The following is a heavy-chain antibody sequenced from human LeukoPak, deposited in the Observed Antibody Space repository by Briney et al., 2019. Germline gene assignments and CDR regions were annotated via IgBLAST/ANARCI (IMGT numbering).Heavy chain of an antibody. V-gene: IGHV4-34*01. J-gene: IGHJ6*03. CDR2: INHSGST. CDR3: ARGPAKFCSSASCHLYYYYYMDV. Sequence: SETLSLTCAVSGGSFSGYYWSWIRQPPGKGLEWIGEINHSGSTNYNPSLKSRVTISVDTSKNQFSLKLSSVTAADTAVYYCARGPAKFCSSASCHLYYYYYMDVWGKGTTVTVSS. D-gene: IGHD2-2*01. CDR1: GGSFSGYY.